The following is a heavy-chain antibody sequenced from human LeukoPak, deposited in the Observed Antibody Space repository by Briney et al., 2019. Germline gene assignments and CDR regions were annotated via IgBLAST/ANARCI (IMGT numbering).Heavy chain of an antibody. CDR1: GFTFSDYY. Sequence: GWSLRLSCAASGFTFSDYYMNWIRQAPGTGLEWVSSISSLSKYTHYADSLKGRFTISRDNAKNSLYLQMNSLSAEDTAVYYCARPGEDFFAMDVWGQGTAVTVSS. CDR3: ARPGEDFFAMDV. D-gene: IGHD4-17*01. J-gene: IGHJ6*02. CDR2: ISSLSKYT. V-gene: IGHV3-11*03.